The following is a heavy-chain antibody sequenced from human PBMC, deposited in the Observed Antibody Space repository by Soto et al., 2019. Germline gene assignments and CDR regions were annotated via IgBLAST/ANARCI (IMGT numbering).Heavy chain of an antibody. CDR3: AGSRITATRSDY. CDR2: IYDRGNT. V-gene: IGHV4-59*08. Sequence: WTWIRQPPGKGLEWIGYIYDRGNTNYNPSLQSRVTISVDTSKNQFSLHLSSVTDADTAVYYCAGSRITATRSDYRGQGTLVTVSS. J-gene: IGHJ4*02. D-gene: IGHD1-20*01.